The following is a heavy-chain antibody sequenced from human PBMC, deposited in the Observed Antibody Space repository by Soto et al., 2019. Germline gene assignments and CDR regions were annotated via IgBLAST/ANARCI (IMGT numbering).Heavy chain of an antibody. Sequence: QVQLVQSGAEVKKPGASVKVSCKASGYTFASYAISWMRQAPGQGLEWMGWISAYNGNTNYAQKLQGRVTMTTDTSTSTADMALRSLSSGDTAVYYCARDPPPPDYWGQGTLVTVSS. CDR2: ISAYNGNT. J-gene: IGHJ4*02. CDR1: GYTFASYA. V-gene: IGHV1-18*01. CDR3: ARDPPPPDY.